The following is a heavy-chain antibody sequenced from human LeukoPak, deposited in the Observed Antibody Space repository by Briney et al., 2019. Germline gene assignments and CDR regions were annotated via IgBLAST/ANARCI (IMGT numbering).Heavy chain of an antibody. CDR3: ARGDYTSGRAFDC. CDR1: GXSFTNYC. J-gene: IGHJ4*02. V-gene: IGHV5-51*01. CDR2: IYPGDSDT. Sequence: GESLKISFKGSGXSFTNYCIGWVRQMPGKGLEWMGIIYPGDSDTRYSPSFQGQVTISADKSISTAYLQWSSLKASDTATYYCARGDYTSGRAFDCWGQGTLVTVSS. D-gene: IGHD3-10*01.